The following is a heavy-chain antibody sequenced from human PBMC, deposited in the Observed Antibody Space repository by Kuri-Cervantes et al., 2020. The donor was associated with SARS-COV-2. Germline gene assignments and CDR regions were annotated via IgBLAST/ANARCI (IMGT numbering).Heavy chain of an antibody. CDR3: ARGLDFWSGYPSYYYYGMDV. D-gene: IGHD3-3*01. Sequence: SQTLSLTCAVYGGSFSGYYWSWIRQPPGKGLEWIGEINHSGSTNYNPSLKSRVTISVDTSKNQFPLKLSSVTAADTAVYYCARGLDFWSGYPSYYYYGMDVWGQGTTVTISS. V-gene: IGHV4-34*01. CDR2: INHSGST. CDR1: GGSFSGYY. J-gene: IGHJ6*02.